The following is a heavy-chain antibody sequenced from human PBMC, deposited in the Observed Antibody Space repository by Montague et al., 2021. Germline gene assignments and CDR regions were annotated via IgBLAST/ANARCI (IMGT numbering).Heavy chain of an antibody. CDR3: ARWGIVGGVQKGYFYALDE. CDR1: GGSFSVYS. V-gene: IGHV4-34*01. CDR2: VNERGSS. Sequence: SETLSLTCAVSGGSFSVYSWTWIRQSPGNRLEWIGEVNERGSSNFNPSLKSRLTISVDTSNKHLSLNLRSVTAADTAVYYCARWGIVGGVQKGYFYALDEWGQGTTVIVSS. J-gene: IGHJ6*02. D-gene: IGHD1-26*01.